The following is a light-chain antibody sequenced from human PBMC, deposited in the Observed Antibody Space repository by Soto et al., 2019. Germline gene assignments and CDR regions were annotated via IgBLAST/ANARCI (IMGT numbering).Light chain of an antibody. CDR1: QSVSSSF. J-gene: IGKJ2*01. V-gene: IGKV3-20*01. CDR2: GAA. Sequence: EMVLSRSPGTLSLSPGERATLSCRASQSVSSSFIAWYQQKPGQAPRLLIHGAASRATGIPDRFSGSGSGTDFTLTISRLEPEDFGVYYCQQYGTLSMYTFGQGTKLEIK. CDR3: QQYGTLSMYT.